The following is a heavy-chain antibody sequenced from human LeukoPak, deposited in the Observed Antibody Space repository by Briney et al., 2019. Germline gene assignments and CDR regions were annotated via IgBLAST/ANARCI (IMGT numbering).Heavy chain of an antibody. D-gene: IGHD3-10*01. V-gene: IGHV3-48*04. CDR1: GFTFSSYS. J-gene: IGHJ5*02. CDR2: TSSSSSTI. Sequence: GGSLRLSCAASGFTFSSYSMNWVRQAPGKGLEWVSYTSSSSSTIYYADSVKGRFTISRDNAKNSLYLQMNSLRAEDTAVYYCARAKPFLWFGELSRNDWFDPWGQGTLVTVSS. CDR3: ARAKPFLWFGELSRNDWFDP.